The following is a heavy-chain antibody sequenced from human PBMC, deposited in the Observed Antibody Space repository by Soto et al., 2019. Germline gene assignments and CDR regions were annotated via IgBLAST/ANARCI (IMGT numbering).Heavy chain of an antibody. CDR2: IYYSGST. CDR1: GGSISSGDYY. V-gene: IGHV4-30-4*01. Sequence: PSETLSLTCTVSGGSISSGDYYLSWIRQPPGKGLEWIGYIYYSGSTYYNPSLKSRVTISVDTSKNQFSLKLSSVTAADTAVYYCARGRRYCSSTSCFSNWFDPWGQGTLVTVSS. D-gene: IGHD2-2*01. J-gene: IGHJ5*02. CDR3: ARGRRYCSSTSCFSNWFDP.